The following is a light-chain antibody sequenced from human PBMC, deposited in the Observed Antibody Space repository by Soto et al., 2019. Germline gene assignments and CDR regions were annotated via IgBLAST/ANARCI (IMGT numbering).Light chain of an antibody. V-gene: IGKV1-5*01. J-gene: IGKJ4*01. CDR1: QSISSW. CDR2: DAS. CDR3: QQYNSYSPLT. Sequence: DIQMTQSPSTLSASVGDRVTITCRASQSISSWLAWYQQKPGKAPKLLTYDASSLESGVPSRFSGSGSGTEFTLTISSLQPDDFATYYCQQYNSYSPLTFGGGTKWIS.